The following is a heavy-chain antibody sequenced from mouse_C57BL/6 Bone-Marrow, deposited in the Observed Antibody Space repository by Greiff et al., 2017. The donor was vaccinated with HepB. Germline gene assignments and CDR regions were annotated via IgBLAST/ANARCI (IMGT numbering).Heavy chain of an antibody. J-gene: IGHJ4*01. Sequence: QVQLQQSGAELVKPGASVKLSCKASGYTFTSYWMHWVKQRPGQGLEWIGMIHPNSGSTNYNEKFKSKATLTVDKSSSTAYMQLSSLTSEDSAVYYCARSAFYGYEDYYAMDYWGQGTSVTVSS. CDR2: IHPNSGST. CDR3: ARSAFYGYEDYYAMDY. CDR1: GYTFTSYW. D-gene: IGHD2-9*01. V-gene: IGHV1-64*01.